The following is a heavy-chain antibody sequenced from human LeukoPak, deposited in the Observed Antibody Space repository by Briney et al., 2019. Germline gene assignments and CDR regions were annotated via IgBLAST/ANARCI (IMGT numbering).Heavy chain of an antibody. CDR1: GGSLSNYY. D-gene: IGHD3-16*01. CDR3: ARPFLRLGLDY. V-gene: IGHV4-34*01. J-gene: IGHJ4*02. CDR2: INHSGST. Sequence: SETLSLTCAVDGGSLSNYYWSWIRQPPGKGLEWIGEINHSGSTHYNPSLKSRVTISVDTSKGQFSLKLNSVTAADTAMYYCARPFLRLGLDYWGQGALVTVSS.